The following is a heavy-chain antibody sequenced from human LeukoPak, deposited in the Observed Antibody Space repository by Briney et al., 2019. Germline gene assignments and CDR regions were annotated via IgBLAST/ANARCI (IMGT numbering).Heavy chain of an antibody. J-gene: IGHJ6*02. CDR1: GFTVSSNY. CDR3: ATAGSSEQLWDYAMDV. Sequence: PGGSLRLSCAASGFTVSSNYMSWVRQAPGKGLEWVSLIYAGGSTYYADAVKGRFTISRHNSKNTLHLQMNSLRVEDTAVYYCATAGSSEQLWDYAMDVWGQGTTVTVSS. V-gene: IGHV3-53*04. CDR2: IYAGGST. D-gene: IGHD5-18*01.